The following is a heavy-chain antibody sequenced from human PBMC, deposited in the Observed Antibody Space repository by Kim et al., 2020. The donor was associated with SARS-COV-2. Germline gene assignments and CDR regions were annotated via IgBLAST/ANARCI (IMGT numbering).Heavy chain of an antibody. J-gene: IGHJ5*02. CDR3: AKPRAAVWFGELGMGFDP. CDR1: GFTFSSYA. V-gene: IGHV3-23*01. CDR2: ISGSGGST. D-gene: IGHD3-10*01. Sequence: GGSLRLSCAASGFTFSSYAMSWVRQAPGKGLEWVSAISGSGGSTYYADSVKGRFTISRDNSKNTLYLQMNSLRAEDTAVYYCAKPRAAVWFGELGMGFDPWGQGTLVTVSS.